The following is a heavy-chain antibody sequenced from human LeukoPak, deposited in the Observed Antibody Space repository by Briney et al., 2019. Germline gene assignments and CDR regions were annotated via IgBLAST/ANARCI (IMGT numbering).Heavy chain of an antibody. D-gene: IGHD6-19*01. CDR2: IYYSGST. CDR3: ARGLYSSGWYSGWFDP. Sequence: SETLSLTCTVSGVSISSSNSYWGWIRQPPGKGLEWIGSIYYSGSTYYNPSLKSRVTISVDTSKNQFSLKLSSVTAADTAVYYCARGLYSSGWYSGWFDPWGQGTLVTVSS. V-gene: IGHV4-39*07. CDR1: GVSISSSNSY. J-gene: IGHJ5*02.